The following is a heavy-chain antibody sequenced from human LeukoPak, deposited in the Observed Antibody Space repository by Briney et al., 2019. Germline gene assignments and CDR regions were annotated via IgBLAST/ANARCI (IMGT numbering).Heavy chain of an antibody. J-gene: IGHJ3*02. V-gene: IGHV3-21*01. CDR2: FSGSNNYT. CDR3: ARVRYYDSSGLPDVFDI. D-gene: IGHD3-22*01. Sequence: GGSLRLSCAASGFTFSSYAMNWVRQVPGKGLEWVSAFSGSNNYTYYADSVKGRFTISRDNAKNSLYLQMNSLRAEDTAVYYCARVRYYDSSGLPDVFDIWGQGTMVTVSS. CDR1: GFTFSSYA.